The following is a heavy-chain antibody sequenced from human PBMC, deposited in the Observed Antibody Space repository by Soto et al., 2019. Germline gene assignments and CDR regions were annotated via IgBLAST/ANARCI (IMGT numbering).Heavy chain of an antibody. CDR3: ASTSGYDLSFDY. J-gene: IGHJ4*02. CDR1: GGSISGYY. Sequence: PSETLSLTCTVSGGSISGYYWSWIRQPPGKGLEWIGYIYYSGSTYYNPSLKSRVTISVDTSKNQFSLKLSSVTAADTAVYYCASTSGYDLSFDYWGRGTLFTVSS. D-gene: IGHD5-12*01. CDR2: IYYSGST. V-gene: IGHV4-59*06.